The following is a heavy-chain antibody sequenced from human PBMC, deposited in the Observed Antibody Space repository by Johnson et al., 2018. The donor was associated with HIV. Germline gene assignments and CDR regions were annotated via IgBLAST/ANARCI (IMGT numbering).Heavy chain of an antibody. CDR2: KQDGSEK. V-gene: IGHV3-7*03. CDR3: ARGAPWSGSDAFDI. D-gene: IGHD3-3*01. J-gene: IGHJ3*02. Sequence: KQDGSEKYYVDSVKGLFTISRDNAKNTLYLQMNSLRDEDTAVYYCARGAPWSGSDAFDIWGQGTMVTVSS.